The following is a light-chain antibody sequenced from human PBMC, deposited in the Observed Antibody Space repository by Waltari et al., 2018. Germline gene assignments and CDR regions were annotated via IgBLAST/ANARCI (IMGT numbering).Light chain of an antibody. CDR1: SSDGGSYNL. Sequence: QSALTQPASVSGSPGQSITISCPGTSSDGGSYNLFSWYQQHPGKAPKLMIYEVSKRPSGVSNRFSGSKSGNTASLTISGLQAEDEADYYCCSYAGSSTLVFGGGTKLTVL. CDR3: CSYAGSSTLV. V-gene: IGLV2-23*02. J-gene: IGLJ2*01. CDR2: EVS.